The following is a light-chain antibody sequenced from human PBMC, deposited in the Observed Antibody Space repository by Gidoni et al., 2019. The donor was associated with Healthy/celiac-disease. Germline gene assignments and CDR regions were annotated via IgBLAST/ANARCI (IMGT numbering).Light chain of an antibody. Sequence: SSDLTQDPAVSVALGQTVRITCQGDSLRSYYASWYQQKPGPAPVLVIYGKNNRPSGIPDRFSGSSSGNTASLTITGAQAEDEADYYCNSRDSSGNHLVFGGGTKLTVL. J-gene: IGLJ2*01. CDR1: SLRSYY. CDR3: NSRDSSGNHLV. V-gene: IGLV3-19*01. CDR2: GKN.